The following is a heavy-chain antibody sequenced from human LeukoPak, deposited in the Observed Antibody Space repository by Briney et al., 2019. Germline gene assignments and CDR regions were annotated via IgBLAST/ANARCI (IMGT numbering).Heavy chain of an antibody. CDR1: GGSIGSSGHY. Sequence: SETLSLTCTVSGGSIGSSGHYWGWIRQPPGKGLEWIGAIYYGGSTYYNPSLKSRVTTSVDTSKNQLSLKLRSVTAAGTAVYYCARHNGQYSYYYGMDVWGQGTTVTVSS. V-gene: IGHV4-39*01. CDR3: ARHNGQYSYYYGMDV. D-gene: IGHD2-8*01. CDR2: IYYGGST. J-gene: IGHJ6*02.